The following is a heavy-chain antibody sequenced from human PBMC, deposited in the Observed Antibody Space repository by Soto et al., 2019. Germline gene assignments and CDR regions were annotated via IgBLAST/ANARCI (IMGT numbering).Heavy chain of an antibody. Sequence: ASVKVSCKASENTFSTYLVHWVRQVHGQGLEWMGWHNGYNGQTEYSQKFQGRVTITRDTSAKTAYLELRSLTSEDTAVYYCAGPHDRAGLGTWGQGTLVTVSS. J-gene: IGHJ5*02. D-gene: IGHD1-1*01. CDR2: HNGYNGQT. CDR3: AGPHDRAGLGT. CDR1: ENTFSTYL. V-gene: IGHV1-3*01.